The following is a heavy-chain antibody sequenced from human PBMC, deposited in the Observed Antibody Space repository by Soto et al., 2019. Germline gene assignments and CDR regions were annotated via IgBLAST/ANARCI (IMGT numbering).Heavy chain of an antibody. CDR1: GGSISSGGYY. Sequence: SETLSLTCTVSGGSISSGGYYWSWIRQPPGKGLEWIGYIYYSGSTNYNPSLKSRVTISVDTSKNQFSLKLSSVTAADTAVYYCARVIVGATYEAFDYWGQGTLVTVSS. V-gene: IGHV4-61*08. J-gene: IGHJ4*02. CDR3: ARVIVGATYEAFDY. CDR2: IYYSGST. D-gene: IGHD1-26*01.